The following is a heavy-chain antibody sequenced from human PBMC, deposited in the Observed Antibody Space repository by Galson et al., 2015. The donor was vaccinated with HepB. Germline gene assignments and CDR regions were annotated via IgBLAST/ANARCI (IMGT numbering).Heavy chain of an antibody. D-gene: IGHD3-9*01. CDR3: ARERGAEWYYDIFGNGMDV. J-gene: IGHJ6*02. CDR2: IWYDGSDK. Sequence: SLRLSCAASGFTFSSYGMHWVRQAPGRGLEWVAVIWYDGSDKYYADSVKGRFTISGDNSKNTLYLQMNSLRAEDTAVYYCARERGAEWYYDIFGNGMDVWGQGTTVTVSS. V-gene: IGHV3-33*01. CDR1: GFTFSSYG.